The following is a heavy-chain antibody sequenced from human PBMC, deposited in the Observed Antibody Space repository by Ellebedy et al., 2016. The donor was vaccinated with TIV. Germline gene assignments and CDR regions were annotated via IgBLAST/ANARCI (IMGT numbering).Heavy chain of an antibody. V-gene: IGHV3-48*04. CDR3: ARRRDAFDI. CDR2: ISSGSSTI. J-gene: IGHJ3*02. Sequence: GGSLRLSCAASGFTFSSYSMNWVRQAPGKGLEWVSYISSGSSTIYYADSVKGRFTISRDNAKNSLYLQMNSLRAEDTAVYYCARRRDAFDIWGQGTMVTVSS. CDR1: GFTFSSYS.